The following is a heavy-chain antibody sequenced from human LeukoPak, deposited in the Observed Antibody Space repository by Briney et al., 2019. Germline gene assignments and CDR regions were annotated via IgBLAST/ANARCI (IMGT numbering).Heavy chain of an antibody. J-gene: IGHJ3*02. CDR1: GGSISSYY. D-gene: IGHD2-15*01. V-gene: IGHV4-59*01. CDR3: ARAVEGVVVVAADAFGI. CDR2: IYYSGST. Sequence: SETLSLTCTVSGGSISSYYWSWIRQPPGKGLEWIGYIYYSGSTNYNPSLKSRVTISVDTSKNQFSLKLSSVTAADTAVYYCARAVEGVVVVAADAFGIWGQGTMVTVSS.